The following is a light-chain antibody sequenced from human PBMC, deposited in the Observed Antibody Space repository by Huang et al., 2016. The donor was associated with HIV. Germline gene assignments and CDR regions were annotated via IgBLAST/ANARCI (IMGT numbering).Light chain of an antibody. CDR3: LQHKAFHLPT. Sequence: DIQVTQSPSAMSASVGDRVTITCRTNQDIFDYLAWFKQKPGKAPQRLIYGVSSLQSGVPSRFIGSGSGTEFTLTISSLQPEDSATYYCLQHKAFHLPTFGQGTKV. CDR1: QDIFDY. J-gene: IGKJ1*01. CDR2: GVS. V-gene: IGKV1-17*03.